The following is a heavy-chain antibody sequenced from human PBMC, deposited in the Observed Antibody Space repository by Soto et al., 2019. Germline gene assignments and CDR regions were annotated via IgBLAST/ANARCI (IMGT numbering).Heavy chain of an antibody. J-gene: IGHJ4*02. D-gene: IGHD3-3*01. Sequence: GGSLRLSCAASGFTFSSYAMSWVRQAPGKGLEWVSAISGSGGSTYYADSVKGRFTISRDNSKNTLYLQMNSLRAEDTAVYYCAKESVPTYYDFWSGYLFVDYWGQGTLVTVSS. V-gene: IGHV3-23*01. CDR1: GFTFSSYA. CDR2: ISGSGGST. CDR3: AKESVPTYYDFWSGYLFVDY.